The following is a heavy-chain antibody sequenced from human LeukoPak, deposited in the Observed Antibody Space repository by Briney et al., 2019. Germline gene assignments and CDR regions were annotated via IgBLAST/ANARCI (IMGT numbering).Heavy chain of an antibody. V-gene: IGHV4-39*07. CDR3: ASSITMVRGVPEDY. CDR1: GGSISSSSYY. D-gene: IGHD3-10*01. J-gene: IGHJ4*02. Sequence: SETLSLTCTVSGGSISSSSYYWGWIRQPPGKGLEWIGSIYYSGSTYYNPSLKSRVTISVDTSKNQFSLKLSSVAAADTAVYYCASSITMVRGVPEDYWGQGTLVTVSS. CDR2: IYYSGST.